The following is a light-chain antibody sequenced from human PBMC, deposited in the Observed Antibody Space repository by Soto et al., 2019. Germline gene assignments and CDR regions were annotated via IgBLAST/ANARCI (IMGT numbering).Light chain of an antibody. J-gene: IGKJ4*01. CDR2: DTS. CDR1: QSVRSS. Sequence: EIVLTQSPATLSLSPGERATLSCRASQSVRSSLAWYQQRPGQAPRLLIYDTSNRATGIPARFSGSGSGTDFTLTIGSLEPEDFAVYYCQQRSIWPRLTFGGGTKVEIK. V-gene: IGKV3-11*01. CDR3: QQRSIWPRLT.